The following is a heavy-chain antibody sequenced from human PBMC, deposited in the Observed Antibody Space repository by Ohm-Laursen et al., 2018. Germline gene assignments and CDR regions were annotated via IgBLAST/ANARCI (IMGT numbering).Heavy chain of an antibody. CDR3: AAFMTSRWVVFDV. CDR1: GGSMNNYF. CDR2: IYSSGSS. D-gene: IGHD4-23*01. Sequence: TLSLTCAVSGGSMNNYFWTWIRQPAGKGLEWIGRIYSSGSSNYNPSLKSRVPMSVDTSKNQFSLNLRSVTAADTAVYYCAAFMTSRWVVFDVWGQGTMVTVSS. J-gene: IGHJ3*01. V-gene: IGHV4-4*07.